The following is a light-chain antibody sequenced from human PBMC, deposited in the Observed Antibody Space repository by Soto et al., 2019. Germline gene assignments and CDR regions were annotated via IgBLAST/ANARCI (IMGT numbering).Light chain of an antibody. V-gene: IGKV1-5*01. CDR1: QSISSW. CDR3: QQYDSYSPLT. Sequence: DIQMTQSPSTLSASVGDRVTITCRASQSISSWLAWYQQKPGKAPELLIYDASSLESGVPARFSGSGSGTEFTLNISSMQPDDFATYYCQQYDSYSPLTFGGGTKVEIK. J-gene: IGKJ4*01. CDR2: DAS.